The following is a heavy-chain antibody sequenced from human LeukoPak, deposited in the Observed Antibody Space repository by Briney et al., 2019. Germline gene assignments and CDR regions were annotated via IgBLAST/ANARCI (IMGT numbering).Heavy chain of an antibody. CDR2: IIPIFGTA. D-gene: IGHD6-6*01. CDR1: YYIFSNFG. V-gene: IGHV1-69*13. CDR3: ARVGPYSSSYWFDP. Sequence: SVKVSCKGNYYIFSNFGLSWVRQAPGQGLEWMGGIIPIFGTANYAQKFQGRVTITADESTSTAYMELSSLRSEDTAVYYCARVGPYSSSYWFDPWGQGTLVTVSS. J-gene: IGHJ5*02.